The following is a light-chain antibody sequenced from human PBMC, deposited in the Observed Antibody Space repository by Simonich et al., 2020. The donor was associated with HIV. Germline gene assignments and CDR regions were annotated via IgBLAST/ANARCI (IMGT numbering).Light chain of an antibody. CDR1: RSERNN. J-gene: IGKJ4*01. CDR2: GAS. V-gene: IGKV3-15*01. Sequence: EIVMTQSPGTLSVSPEERTTLSSRASRSERNNVAWYQQKPGQAPRLLIYGASTRATGIPARFSGSGSGTEFTLTISSMQSEDFAVYYCQQYNSWPTFGGGTKVEIK. CDR3: QQYNSWPT.